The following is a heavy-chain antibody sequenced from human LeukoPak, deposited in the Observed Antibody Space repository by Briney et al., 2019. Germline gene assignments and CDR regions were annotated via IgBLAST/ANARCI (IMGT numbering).Heavy chain of an antibody. D-gene: IGHD6-6*01. V-gene: IGHV4-39*01. CDR2: IYYSGSM. Sequence: SETLSLTCTVSGGSISSYSYHWGWIRQPPGKGLEWTMSIYYSGSMYYNPSLKSRVTISVDTSKNQFSLKLSSVTAADTAVYYCARPSTKYSSSSGYFQHWGQGTLVTVSS. J-gene: IGHJ1*01. CDR1: GGSISSYSYH. CDR3: ARPSTKYSSSSGYFQH.